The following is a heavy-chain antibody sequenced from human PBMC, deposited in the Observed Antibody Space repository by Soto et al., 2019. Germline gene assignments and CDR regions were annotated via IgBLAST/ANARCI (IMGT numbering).Heavy chain of an antibody. CDR2: ISYDGSNK. Sequence: GGSLRLSCAASGFNFRGYAMHWVRQAPGKGLEWVAFISYDGSNKYHADSVKGRFTISRDNSKNTLYLQMNSLRAEDSAVYYCAREEVAVNGDHYYGMDVWGQGTTVTVSS. CDR1: GFNFRGYA. D-gene: IGHD6-19*01. V-gene: IGHV3-30-3*01. CDR3: AREEVAVNGDHYYGMDV. J-gene: IGHJ6*02.